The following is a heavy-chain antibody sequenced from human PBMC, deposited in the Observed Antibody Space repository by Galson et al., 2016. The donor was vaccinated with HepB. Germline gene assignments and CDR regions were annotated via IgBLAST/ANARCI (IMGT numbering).Heavy chain of an antibody. CDR3: ARHRSERSVDTPLVF. CDR1: GGSISTSLYF. V-gene: IGHV4-39*01. Sequence: SETLSLTCSVSGGSISTSLYFWGWIRQTPGKGLEWIGSIYQSGSTFDNPSLKSRVTISVDTSKNPISLRLTSVTTSDTGVYYCARHRSERSVDTPLVFWAQGTLVTVSS. J-gene: IGHJ4*02. D-gene: IGHD5-18*01. CDR2: IYQSGST.